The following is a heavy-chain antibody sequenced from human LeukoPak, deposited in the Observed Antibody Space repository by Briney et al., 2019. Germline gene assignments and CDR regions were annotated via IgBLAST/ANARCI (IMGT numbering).Heavy chain of an antibody. J-gene: IGHJ4*02. CDR2: ISYDGSNN. V-gene: IGHV3-30*03. CDR3: ARDRRRGYSYGPTDY. Sequence: GGSLRLSCAASGFTFSSYDMHWVRQAPGKGLEWVAVISYDGSNNYYADSVKGRFTMSRDNSKNTLYLQMNSLRAEDTGVYYCARDRRRGYSYGPTDYWGQGTLVTVSS. D-gene: IGHD5-18*01. CDR1: GFTFSSYD.